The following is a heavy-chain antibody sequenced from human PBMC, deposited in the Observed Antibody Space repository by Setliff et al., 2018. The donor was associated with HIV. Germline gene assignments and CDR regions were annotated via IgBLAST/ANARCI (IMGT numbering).Heavy chain of an antibody. V-gene: IGHV3-11*04. CDR3: AIIRVNGSPY. CDR1: GFSFSDYY. D-gene: IGHD3-10*01. J-gene: IGHJ4*02. Sequence: GESLKISCAASGFSFSDYYMTWVRQAPGRGLEWVSYITSSGTTTLYGDSMRGRFTASRDNAESSMYLQMNNLRAEDTAVYYCAIIRVNGSPYWGQGT. CDR2: ITSSGTTT.